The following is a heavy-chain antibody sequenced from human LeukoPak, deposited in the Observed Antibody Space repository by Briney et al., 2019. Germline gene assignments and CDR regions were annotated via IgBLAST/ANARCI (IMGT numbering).Heavy chain of an antibody. V-gene: IGHV5-51*01. J-gene: IGHJ3*02. CDR1: GYSFTSYW. CDR2: IYPGDSDT. CDR3: ARPSTTDWTPDAFDI. Sequence: AGESLQISCKGSGYSFTSYWIGWVRQMPGKGLEWMGIIYPGDSDTRYSPSFQGQVTISADKSISTAYLQWSSLKASDTAMYYCARPSTTDWTPDAFDIWGQGTMVTVSS. D-gene: IGHD4-11*01.